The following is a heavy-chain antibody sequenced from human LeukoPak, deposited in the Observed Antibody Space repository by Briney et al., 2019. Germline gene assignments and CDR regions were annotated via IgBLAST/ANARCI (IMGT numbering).Heavy chain of an antibody. CDR1: GFTFSSYW. CDR3: ARDLLAGDSSGLRHD. J-gene: IGHJ4*02. CDR2: IKQDGSEK. D-gene: IGHD3-22*01. V-gene: IGHV3-7*01. Sequence: EGSLGLSCAASGFTFSSYWMSWVRQAPGKGLEWVANIKQDGSEKYYVDSVKGRFTISRDNAKNSLYLQMNSLRAEDTAVYYCARDLLAGDSSGLRHDWGQGTLVTVSS.